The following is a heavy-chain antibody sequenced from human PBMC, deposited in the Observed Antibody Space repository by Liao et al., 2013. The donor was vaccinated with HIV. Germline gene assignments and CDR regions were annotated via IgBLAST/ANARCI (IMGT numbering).Heavy chain of an antibody. CDR1: GGSINSYY. CDR2: ISYSGSS. V-gene: IGHV4-59*01. J-gene: IGHJ5*02. D-gene: IGHD7-27*01. CDR3: ARSGDGWFDP. Sequence: QVQLQESGPGLVKPSETLSLTCTVSGGSINSYYWSWIRQPPGKGLEWIGYISYSGSSNYNPSLKSRVTISVDTSKNQFSLKLNSVTAADTAVYYCARSGDGWFDPWGQGTLVTVSS.